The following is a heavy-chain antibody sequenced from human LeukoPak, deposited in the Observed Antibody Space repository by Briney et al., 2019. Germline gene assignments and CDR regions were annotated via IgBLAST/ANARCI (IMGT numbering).Heavy chain of an antibody. D-gene: IGHD3-10*01. CDR3: ASAGSYTYYCCYYFDV. CDR2: INPNSGGT. Sequence: EASVKVSCKASGYTFTGYYMHWVRQAPGQGLEWMGWINPNSGGTNYAQKFQGRVTMTRDTSISTAYMELSRLRSDDTAVYYCASAGSYTYYCCYYFDVWGKGPPVTVSS. V-gene: IGHV1-2*02. CDR1: GYTFTGYY. J-gene: IGHJ6*03.